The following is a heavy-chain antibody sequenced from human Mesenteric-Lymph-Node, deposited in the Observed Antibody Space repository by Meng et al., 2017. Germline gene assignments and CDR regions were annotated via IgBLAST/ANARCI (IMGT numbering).Heavy chain of an antibody. D-gene: IGHD3-10*01. Sequence: SETLSLTCTVSGGSISSYYWSWIRQPPGKGLEWIGYIYYSGSTYYNPSLKSRVTISVDTSKNQFSLKLSSVTAADTAVYYCASIYGSGSYWGQGTLVTVSS. CDR1: GGSISSYY. CDR3: ASIYGSGSY. V-gene: IGHV4-59*12. CDR2: IYYSGST. J-gene: IGHJ4*02.